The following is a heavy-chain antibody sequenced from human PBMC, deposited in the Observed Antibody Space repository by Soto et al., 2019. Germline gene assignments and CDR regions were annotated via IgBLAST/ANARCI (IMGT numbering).Heavy chain of an antibody. Sequence: EVHLVDSGGGLVQPGGSLRLSCVASGFHFSAYWMSWVRQAPGKGLEWVANIKEDGSDKYYVDSVKGRFTISRDNAKNSLYLQMNSLRAEDTAVYYCVGVSLAGSWGQGTLVTVSS. CDR1: GFHFSAYW. CDR2: IKEDGSDK. D-gene: IGHD6-19*01. CDR3: VGVSLAGS. J-gene: IGHJ4*02. V-gene: IGHV3-7*01.